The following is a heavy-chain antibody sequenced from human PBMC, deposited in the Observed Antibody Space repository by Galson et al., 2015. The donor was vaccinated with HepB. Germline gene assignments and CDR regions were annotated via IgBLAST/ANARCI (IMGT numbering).Heavy chain of an antibody. CDR2: ISGSGGST. CDR3: ATAQTDVWGGYGPYYYYGMDV. D-gene: IGHD3-16*01. CDR1: GLTFSSYA. V-gene: IGHV3-23*01. J-gene: IGHJ6*02. Sequence: SLRLSCAASGLTFSSYAMNWVRQAPGKGLEWVSAISGSGGSTYYADSVKGRFTISRDNSMNTLYLQMNSLRAEDTAVYYCATAQTDVWGGYGPYYYYGMDVWGQGTTVTVSS.